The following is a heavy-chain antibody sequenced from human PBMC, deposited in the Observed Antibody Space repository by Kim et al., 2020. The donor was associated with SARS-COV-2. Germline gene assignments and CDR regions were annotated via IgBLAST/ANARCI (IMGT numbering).Heavy chain of an antibody. D-gene: IGHD4-17*01. V-gene: IGHV3-48*03. CDR3: ARAHDYGDYFFDY. CDR2: ISSSGSTI. Sequence: GGSLRLSCAASGFTFSSYEMNWVRQAPGKGLEWVSYISSSGSTIYYADSVKGRFTISRDNAKNSLYLQMNSLRAEDTAVYYCARAHDYGDYFFDYWGQGTLVTVSS. CDR1: GFTFSSYE. J-gene: IGHJ4*02.